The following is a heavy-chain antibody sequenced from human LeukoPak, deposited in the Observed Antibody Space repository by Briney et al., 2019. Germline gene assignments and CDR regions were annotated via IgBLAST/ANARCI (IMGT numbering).Heavy chain of an antibody. CDR3: ARTDSYYYGSESRSLDY. CDR2: INPNSGGT. V-gene: IGHV1-2*06. Sequence: ASVKVSCKASGYTFTSYYMHWVRQAPGQGLEWMGRINPNSGGTNYAQKFQGRVTMTRDTSISIAYMELSRLRSDDTAVYFCARTDSYYYGSESRSLDYWGQGTLVTVSS. CDR1: GYTFTSYY. J-gene: IGHJ4*02. D-gene: IGHD3-10*01.